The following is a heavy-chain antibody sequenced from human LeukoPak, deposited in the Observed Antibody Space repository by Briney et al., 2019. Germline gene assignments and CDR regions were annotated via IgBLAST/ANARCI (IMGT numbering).Heavy chain of an antibody. Sequence: GGSLRLSCAASGFTFSSYGMHWVRQAPGKGLEWVAFIRYDGSNKYYADSVKGRFTISRDNSKNTLYLQMNSLRAEDTAVYYCAKDPYSSSWYGGFLYWGQGTLVTVSS. CDR3: AKDPYSSSWYGGFLY. J-gene: IGHJ4*02. V-gene: IGHV3-30*02. CDR1: GFTFSSYG. D-gene: IGHD6-13*01. CDR2: IRYDGSNK.